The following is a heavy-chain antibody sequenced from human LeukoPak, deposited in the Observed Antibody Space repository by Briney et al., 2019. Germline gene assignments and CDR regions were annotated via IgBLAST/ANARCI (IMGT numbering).Heavy chain of an antibody. J-gene: IGHJ4*02. Sequence: GGSLRLSCAASGFTFINYAMSWVRQAPGKGLEGVSVIGKSGTTYYADSVKGRFTISRDNSKSTLYLQMNSLRAEDTAVYYCAKRDSTGLHYFDYWGQGTLVTVSS. CDR1: GFTFINYA. CDR2: IGKSGTT. D-gene: IGHD1-1*01. V-gene: IGHV3-23*01. CDR3: AKRDSTGLHYFDY.